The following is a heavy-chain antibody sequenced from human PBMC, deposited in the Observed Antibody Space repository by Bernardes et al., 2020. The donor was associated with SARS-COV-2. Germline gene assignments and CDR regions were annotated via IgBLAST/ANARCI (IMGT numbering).Heavy chain of an antibody. D-gene: IGHD2-2*01. CDR1: GFSFGSYG. V-gene: IGHV3-23*01. CDR2: ITERSERS. Sequence: LRLSCAASGFSFGSYGMSWVRQAPGKGLEWVAYITERSERSIYADSVKGQFTISRDNSRDTLYLQLSNLRAEDTAIYYCAREPSRRADLWGQGTLVTVSS. J-gene: IGHJ5*02. CDR3: AREPSRRADL.